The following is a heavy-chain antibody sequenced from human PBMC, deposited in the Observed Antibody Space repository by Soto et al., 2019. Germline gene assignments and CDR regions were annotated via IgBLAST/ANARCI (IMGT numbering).Heavy chain of an antibody. J-gene: IGHJ6*02. CDR1: GFTFSSYG. CDR2: ISYDGSNK. D-gene: IGHD4-17*01. CDR3: ARSESGGDYLGIDYYYGMDV. Sequence: GGSLRLSCAASGFTFSSYGMHWVRQAPGKGLEWVALISYDGSNKYYADFVKGRFTISRDNSKNTLYLQMNSLRAEDTAVYYCARSESGGDYLGIDYYYGMDVWGQGTTVTVSS. V-gene: IGHV3-30*03.